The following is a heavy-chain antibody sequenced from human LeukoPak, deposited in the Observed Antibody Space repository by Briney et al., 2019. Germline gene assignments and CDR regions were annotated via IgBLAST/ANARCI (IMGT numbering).Heavy chain of an antibody. J-gene: IGHJ3*02. Sequence: SETLSLTCTVSGGSISSSSYYWGWIRQPPGKGLEWIGSIYYSGSTYYNPSLKSRVTISVDTSKNQFSLKLSSVTAADTAVYYCARVPKSPLLRLGGVCAFDIWGQGTMVTVSS. CDR1: GGSISSSSYY. CDR2: IYYSGST. D-gene: IGHD5-12*01. V-gene: IGHV4-39*07. CDR3: ARVPKSPLLRLGGVCAFDI.